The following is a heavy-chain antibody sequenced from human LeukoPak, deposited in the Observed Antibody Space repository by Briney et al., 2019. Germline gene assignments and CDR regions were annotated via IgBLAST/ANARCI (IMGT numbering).Heavy chain of an antibody. D-gene: IGHD5-24*01. Sequence: GGSLRLSCAASGFTFTSYGMTWVRQAPGKGLEWVSSISGSAASTYYADSVKGRFTISRDNAKNTLYLQMNSLRAEDTAVYYCARVAGYGYNSWGQGTLVTVSS. CDR1: GFTFTSYG. V-gene: IGHV3-23*01. CDR3: ARVAGYGYNS. J-gene: IGHJ5*02. CDR2: ISGSAAST.